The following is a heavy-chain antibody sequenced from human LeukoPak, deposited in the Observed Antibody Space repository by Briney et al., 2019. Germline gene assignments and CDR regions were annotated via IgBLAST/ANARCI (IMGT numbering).Heavy chain of an antibody. V-gene: IGHV4-59*01. CDR3: ARDLDGVGAFDI. Sequence: SETLSLTCTVSGGSISSYYWSWIRQPPGKGLEWIGYIYYSGSTNYNPSLKSRVTISVDTSKNQFSLKLSSVTAADTAVYYCARDLDGVGAFDIWGQGTMVTVSS. CDR2: IYYSGST. D-gene: IGHD5-24*01. CDR1: GGSISSYY. J-gene: IGHJ3*02.